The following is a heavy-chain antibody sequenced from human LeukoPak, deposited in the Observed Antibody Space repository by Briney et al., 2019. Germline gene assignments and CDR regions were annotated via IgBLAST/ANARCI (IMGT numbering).Heavy chain of an antibody. CDR2: IHDSGTT. CDR3: VTYFYGDYATHYFDF. V-gene: IGHV4-4*02. Sequence: SETLSLTCAVSGASITSSHWWSWARQPPGKGLEWIGEIHDSGTTNYKPSLKSRVTMSLDKSNNQISLELTSVTAADTAVYYCVTYFYGDYATHYFDFWGQGTLVTVSS. CDR1: GASITSSHW. J-gene: IGHJ4*02. D-gene: IGHD4-17*01.